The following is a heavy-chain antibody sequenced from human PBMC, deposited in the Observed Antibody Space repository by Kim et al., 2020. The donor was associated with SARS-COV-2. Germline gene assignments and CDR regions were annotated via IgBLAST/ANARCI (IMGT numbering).Heavy chain of an antibody. J-gene: IGHJ5*02. Sequence: GGSLRLSCAASGFTFSDYYMSWIRQAPGKGLEWISYISGGADHIYYGDPVKGRFTISRDNAKKSLYLQMNSLRAEDTAVYHCARGWQSAARGNWFDPWGQGTLVNVSS. CDR3: ARGWQSAARGNWFDP. CDR1: GFTFSDYY. V-gene: IGHV3-11*01. D-gene: IGHD6-6*01. CDR2: ISGGADHI.